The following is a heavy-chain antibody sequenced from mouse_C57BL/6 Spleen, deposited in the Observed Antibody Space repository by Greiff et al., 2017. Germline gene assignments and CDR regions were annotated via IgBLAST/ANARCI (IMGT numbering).Heavy chain of an antibody. V-gene: IGHV10-3*01. J-gene: IGHJ1*03. CDR2: IRSKSSNYAT. CDR3: VREGGNYWYFDV. Sequence: EVQGVESGGGLVQPKGSLKLSCAASGFTFNTYAMHWVRQAPGKGLEWVARIRSKSSNYATYYADSVKDRFTISRDDSPSMLYLQMNNLKTEDTAIYYCVREGGNYWYFDVWGTGTTVTVSS. CDR1: GFTFNTYA. D-gene: IGHD2-1*01.